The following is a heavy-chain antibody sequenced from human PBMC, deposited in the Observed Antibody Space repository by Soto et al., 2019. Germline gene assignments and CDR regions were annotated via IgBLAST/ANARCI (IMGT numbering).Heavy chain of an antibody. Sequence: SETLSLTCAVSGYSVSSGYYGGWIRQPPGKGLEWIGSIYHSGNTFHNPSLQSRVTISVDTSKNQFSLNLTSVTAADTAVYYCARDSYGPLAIDAFDIWGQGTKVTVSS. CDR1: GYSVSSGYY. V-gene: IGHV4-38-2*02. J-gene: IGHJ3*02. CDR3: ARDSYGPLAIDAFDI. D-gene: IGHD4-17*01. CDR2: IYHSGNT.